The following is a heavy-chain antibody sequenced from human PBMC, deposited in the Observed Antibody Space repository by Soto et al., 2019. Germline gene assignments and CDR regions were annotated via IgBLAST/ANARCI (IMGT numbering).Heavy chain of an antibody. CDR1: GGSISSGGYY. Sequence: QVQLQESGPGLVKPSQTLSLTCTVSGGSISSGGYYWSWIRQHPGKGLEWIGYIYYGGSTYYNPSLTSRVTISVATAKNQFALKMSSVAAADAAVYYCARVRGGGPCDDWGQGTLVTVSS. V-gene: IGHV4-31*03. J-gene: IGHJ4*02. D-gene: IGHD1-26*01. CDR3: ARVRGGGPCDD. CDR2: IYYGGST.